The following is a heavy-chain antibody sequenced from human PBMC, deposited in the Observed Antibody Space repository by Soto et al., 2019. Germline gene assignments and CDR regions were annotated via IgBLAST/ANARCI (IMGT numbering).Heavy chain of an antibody. CDR1: GYTFSSYY. CDR2: INPSGGYT. V-gene: IGHV1-46*03. Sequence: ASVKVSCKASGYTFSSYYMNWLRQAPGQGLEWLGIINPSGGYTTYAQRFLGRVTMTSDTSTSTVHMELGSLTSEDTAVYYCARGGGIVLVTAPYDHWGQGTLVTVSS. D-gene: IGHD2-21*02. J-gene: IGHJ4*02. CDR3: ARGGGIVLVTAPYDH.